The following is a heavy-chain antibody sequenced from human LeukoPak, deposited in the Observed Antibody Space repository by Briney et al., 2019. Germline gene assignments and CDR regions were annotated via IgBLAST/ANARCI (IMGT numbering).Heavy chain of an antibody. CDR3: ARDAPDIVVSNWFDP. J-gene: IGHJ5*02. D-gene: IGHD2-15*01. CDR2: ISSSSSYI. V-gene: IGHV3-21*01. Sequence: NPGGSLRLSCAASGFTFSSYSMNWVRQAPGKGLEWVSSISSSSSYIYYADSVKGRFTISRDNAKNSLYLQMNSLRAEDTAVYYCARDAPDIVVSNWFDPWGQGTLVTVSS. CDR1: GFTFSSYS.